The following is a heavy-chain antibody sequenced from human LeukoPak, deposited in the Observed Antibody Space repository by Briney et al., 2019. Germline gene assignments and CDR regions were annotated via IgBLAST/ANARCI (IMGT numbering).Heavy chain of an antibody. CDR1: GFAFSSHA. CDR2: ITTSDGST. V-gene: IGHV3-23*01. D-gene: IGHD7-27*01. CDR3: AKDGGLWVSAHWGDS. Sequence: GGSLRLSCAASGFAFSSHAMSWVRQAPGKGLEWVSTITTSDGSTYYADSVKGRFTVSRDNSKNTLFLQMNSLRAEDTAVYYCAKDGGLWVSAHWGDSWGRGTLVTVSS. J-gene: IGHJ4*02.